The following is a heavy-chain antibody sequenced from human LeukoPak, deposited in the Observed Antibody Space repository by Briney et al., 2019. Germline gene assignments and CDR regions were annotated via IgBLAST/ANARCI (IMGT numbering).Heavy chain of an antibody. V-gene: IGHV3-30*03. D-gene: IGHD6-19*01. CDR2: ISYDGSNK. CDR3: ARSYSSGWYERFDY. Sequence: GGSLRLSCAASGFTFSSYGMHWVRQAPGKGLEWVAVISYDGSNKYYADSVKGRFTISRDNSKNTLYLQMNSLRAEDTAVYYCARSYSSGWYERFDYWGQGTLVTVSS. CDR1: GFTFSSYG. J-gene: IGHJ4*02.